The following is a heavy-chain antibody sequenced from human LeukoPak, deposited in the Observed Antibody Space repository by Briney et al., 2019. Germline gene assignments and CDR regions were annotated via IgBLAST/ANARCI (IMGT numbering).Heavy chain of an antibody. CDR1: GFTFSNYA. D-gene: IGHD3-16*01. CDR2: VSYDGSNY. J-gene: IGHJ3*02. V-gene: IGHV3-30-3*01. Sequence: GGPLRLSCAASGFTFSNYAMHWVRQAPGKGLEWVAVVSYDGSNYYYGDSVRGRFTISRDNSKNTMYLQMNSLRAEDTALYYCARDGGDTAFDIWGQGTMVTVSS. CDR3: ARDGGDTAFDI.